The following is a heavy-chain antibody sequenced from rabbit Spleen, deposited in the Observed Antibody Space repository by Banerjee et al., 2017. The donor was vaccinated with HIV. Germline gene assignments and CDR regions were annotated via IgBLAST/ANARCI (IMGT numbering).Heavy chain of an antibody. V-gene: IGHV1S40*01. CDR2: IAGSSSGFT. CDR3: ARKSSRFIDYGYAFAL. Sequence: QSLEESGGGLVQPEGSLTLTCTASGFSFSTRYYMCWVRQAPGKGLEWISCIAGSSSGFTYSATWAKGRFTISKTSSTMVTLQMTSLTAADTATYFCARKSSRFIDYGYAFALWGPGTLVTVS. J-gene: IGHJ4*01. D-gene: IGHD6-1*01. CDR1: GFSFSTRYY.